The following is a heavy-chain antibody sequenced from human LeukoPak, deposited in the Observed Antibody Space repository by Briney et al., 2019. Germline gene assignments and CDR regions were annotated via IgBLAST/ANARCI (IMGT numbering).Heavy chain of an antibody. J-gene: IGHJ4*02. CDR3: ARLRTSLEEWGSGYY. D-gene: IGHD3-22*01. Sequence: SVKVSCKASGGTFSSYAISWVRQAPGQGLEWMGGIIPIFGTANYAQKFQGRVTITTDESTSTAYMELSSLRSEDTAVYYCARLRTSLEEWGSGYYWSQGTLVTVSS. CDR1: GGTFSSYA. CDR2: IIPIFGTA. V-gene: IGHV1-69*05.